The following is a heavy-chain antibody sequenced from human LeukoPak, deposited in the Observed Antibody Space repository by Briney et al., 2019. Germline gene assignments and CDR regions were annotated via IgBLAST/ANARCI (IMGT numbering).Heavy chain of an antibody. CDR1: GFTFSSYW. Sequence: GGSLRLSCAASGFTFSSYWMHWVRQAPGKGLVWVSRINSDGSSTSYADSVKGRFTISRDNAKNTLYLQMNSLRAEDTAVYYCARGGHTNSRSGYSYGRVWYFDYWGQGTLVTVSS. V-gene: IGHV3-74*01. D-gene: IGHD5-18*01. CDR2: INSDGSST. CDR3: ARGGHTNSRSGYSYGRVWYFDY. J-gene: IGHJ4*02.